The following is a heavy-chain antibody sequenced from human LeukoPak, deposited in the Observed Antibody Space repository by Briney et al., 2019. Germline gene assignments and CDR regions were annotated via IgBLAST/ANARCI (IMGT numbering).Heavy chain of an antibody. CDR2: IDPSDSYT. D-gene: IGHD2-2*01. Sequence: SGESLKISCQGSGYRFTSYWISWVRQMPGEGLEWMGRIDPSDSYTNYSPSFQGHVTISADKSISTAYLQWSSLKASDTAMYYCARPGYCSSTSCYGGDYYYYGMDVWGQGTTVTVSS. CDR1: GYRFTSYW. CDR3: ARPGYCSSTSCYGGDYYYYGMDV. J-gene: IGHJ6*02. V-gene: IGHV5-10-1*01.